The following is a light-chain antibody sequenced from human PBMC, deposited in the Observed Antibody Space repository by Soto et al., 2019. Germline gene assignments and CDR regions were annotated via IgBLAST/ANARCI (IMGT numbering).Light chain of an antibody. CDR3: QEYYSTMIT. CDR2: WAS. J-gene: IGKJ5*01. Sequence: IPLTQSPESLTLSLGERATINSKSSQSVLYSSYDKTYLAWYQVTPGRRHKTLFSWASTREPGLPNRFSGSGSGTDFTLTISSLQAEDVAVYYCQEYYSTMITFRQGTLLEIK. V-gene: IGKV4-1*01. CDR1: QSVLYSSYDKTY.